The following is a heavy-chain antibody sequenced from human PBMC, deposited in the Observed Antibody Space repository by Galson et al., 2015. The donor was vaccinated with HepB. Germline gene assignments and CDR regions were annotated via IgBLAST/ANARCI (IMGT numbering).Heavy chain of an antibody. V-gene: IGHV4-34*01. CDR1: GFTFSSYW. Sequence: LRLSCAASGFTFSSYWMHWVRQAPGKGLEWIGEINHSGSTNYNPSLKSRVTISVDTSKNQFSLKVNSVTAADTAVYYCARSGARRGWFDPWGQGTLVTVSS. CDR3: ARSGARRGWFDP. J-gene: IGHJ5*02. D-gene: IGHD1-26*01. CDR2: INHSGST.